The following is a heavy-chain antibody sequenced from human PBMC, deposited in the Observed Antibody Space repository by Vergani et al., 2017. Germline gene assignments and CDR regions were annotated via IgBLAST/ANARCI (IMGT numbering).Heavy chain of an antibody. Sequence: EVQLEESGGGLVLPGRSLRLSCVASGFTSAGYAMHWVRQAPGNGLEWVSGISWNSNSIGYADSVKGRVTISRDNAKNSLYLQMNSLRAEDTALYYCAKDLGTSSGGGWFDPWGQGTLVTVSS. CDR1: GFTSAGYA. CDR2: ISWNSNSI. D-gene: IGHD6-6*01. V-gene: IGHV3-9*02. J-gene: IGHJ5*02. CDR3: AKDLGTSSGGGWFDP.